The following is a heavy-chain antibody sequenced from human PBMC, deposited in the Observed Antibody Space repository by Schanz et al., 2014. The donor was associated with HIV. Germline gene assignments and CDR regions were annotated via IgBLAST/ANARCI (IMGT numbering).Heavy chain of an antibody. D-gene: IGHD6-19*01. CDR1: GFAFNSYA. CDR2: ISGSGTTA. J-gene: IGHJ6*02. Sequence: EVQLLESGGGLVQPGGSLRLSCAASGFAFNSYAMSWVRQAPGKGLECVSVISGSGTTAYYADSVKGRFTISRDNSKNSVFLQMDRLRAEDTAVYYCARGSWYSSGWVDDQYYYDVDVWGQGTTVTVSS. CDR3: ARGSWYSSGWVDDQYYYDVDV. V-gene: IGHV3-23*01.